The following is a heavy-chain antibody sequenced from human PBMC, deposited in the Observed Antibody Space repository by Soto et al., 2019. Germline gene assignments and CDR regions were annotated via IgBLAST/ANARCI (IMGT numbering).Heavy chain of an antibody. CDR1: GGSISSYY. Sequence: SETLSLTCTVSGGSISSYYWSWIRHPPEKGLEWIGYFSYSGSTNYNPSLKSRVTISVDTSKNQFSLKLSSVTSADTAVYYFARSRRISGAFTGWFDPWGQGRLVTVS. CDR2: FSYSGST. J-gene: IGHJ5*02. D-gene: IGHD6-19*01. CDR3: ARSRRISGAFTGWFDP. V-gene: IGHV4-59*01.